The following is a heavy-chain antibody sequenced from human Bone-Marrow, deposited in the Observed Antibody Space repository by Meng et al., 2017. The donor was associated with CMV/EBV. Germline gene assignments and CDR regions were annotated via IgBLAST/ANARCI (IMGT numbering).Heavy chain of an antibody. Sequence: SVKVSCKASGGTSNTYTFNWVRQAPGRGLEWMGGIIPYLDEPNYAQTFQGRVTITSDRSTAAYMELSSLRSEDTAVYFCAGRGPYGRALDVCGQGTLVTVSS. J-gene: IGHJ3*01. CDR2: IIPYLDEP. CDR3: AGRGPYGRALDV. V-gene: IGHV1-69*10. CDR1: GGTSNTYT. D-gene: IGHD3-10*01.